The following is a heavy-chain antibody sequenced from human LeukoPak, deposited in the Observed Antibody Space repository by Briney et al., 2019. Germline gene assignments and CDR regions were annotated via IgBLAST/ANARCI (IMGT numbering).Heavy chain of an antibody. CDR3: ARVRSGGYYFDY. CDR2: IYSDGST. V-gene: IGHV3-66*02. D-gene: IGHD1-26*01. Sequence: PGGSLRLSCAVSGFIFSDHYMDWVRQAPGKGLEWVSLIYSDGSTYYADSVKGRFTISRDNSKNTLCLQMNSLRAEDTAVYYCARVRSGGYYFDYWGQGTLVTVSS. CDR1: GFIFSDHY. J-gene: IGHJ4*02.